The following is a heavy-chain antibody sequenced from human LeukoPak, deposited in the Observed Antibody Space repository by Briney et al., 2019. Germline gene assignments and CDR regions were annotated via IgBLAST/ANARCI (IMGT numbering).Heavy chain of an antibody. CDR1: GFTFSSYS. J-gene: IGHJ4*02. Sequence: GGSLRLSCAASGFTFSSYSMTWVRQAPGKGLEWVSSISSSSSCIYYADSVKGRFTISRDNAKNSLYLQMNSLRAEDTAVYYCARDLRSFAYDYWGQGTLVTVSS. CDR3: ARDLRSFAYDY. D-gene: IGHD3-16*01. V-gene: IGHV3-21*01. CDR2: ISSSSSCI.